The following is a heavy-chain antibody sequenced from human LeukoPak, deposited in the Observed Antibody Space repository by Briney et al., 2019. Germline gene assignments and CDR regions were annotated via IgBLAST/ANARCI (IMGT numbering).Heavy chain of an antibody. D-gene: IGHD3-10*01. CDR2: ISYDGSNK. CDR3: ARSGTMVRGVITTFWFDP. CDR1: GFTFSSYG. V-gene: IGHV3-30*03. Sequence: GGSLRLSCAASGFTFSSYGMHWVRQAPGKGLEWVAVISYDGSNKYYADSVKGRFTISRDNSKNTLYLQMNSLRAEDTAVYYCARSGTMVRGVITTFWFDPWGQGTLVTVSS. J-gene: IGHJ5*02.